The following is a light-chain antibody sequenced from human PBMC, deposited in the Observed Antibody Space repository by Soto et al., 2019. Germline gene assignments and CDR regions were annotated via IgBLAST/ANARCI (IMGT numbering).Light chain of an antibody. CDR3: CSYAGSSTYV. CDR1: RSDVGSYNL. Sequence: QSVLTQPAPVSGAPGQSITISFPGTRSDVGSYNLVSWYQQHPGKAPKLMIYEVSKRPSGVSNRFSGSKSGNTASLTISGLQAEDEADYYCCSYAGSSTYVFGTGTKVTVL. V-gene: IGLV2-23*02. J-gene: IGLJ1*01. CDR2: EVS.